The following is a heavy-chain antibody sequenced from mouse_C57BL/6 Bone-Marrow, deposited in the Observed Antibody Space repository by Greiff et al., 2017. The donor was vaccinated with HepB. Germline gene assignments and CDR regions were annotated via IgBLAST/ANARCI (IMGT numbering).Heavy chain of an antibody. Sequence: QVHVKQSGPELVKPGASVKISCKASGYTFTDYYINWVKQRPGQGLEWIGWIYPGSGNTKYNEKFKGKATLTVDTSSSTAYMQLSSLTSEGSAVYFCAIYYGSSPMDYWGQGTSVTVSS. J-gene: IGHJ4*01. CDR2: IYPGSGNT. V-gene: IGHV1-84*01. CDR3: AIYYGSSPMDY. D-gene: IGHD1-1*01. CDR1: GYTFTDYY.